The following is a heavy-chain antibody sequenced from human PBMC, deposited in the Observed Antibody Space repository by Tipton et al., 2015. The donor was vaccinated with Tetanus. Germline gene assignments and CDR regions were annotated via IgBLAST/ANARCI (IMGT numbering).Heavy chain of an antibody. J-gene: IGHJ4*02. V-gene: IGHV3-48*02. CDR3: ARGSGAMDS. CDR1: GFRFSEYS. D-gene: IGHD7-27*01. CDR2: INARTHTI. Sequence: GSLRLSCAVSGFRFSEYSMNWVRQAPGKGLEWISCINARTHTIYYADSVKGRFTISRDNAKNSLYLQMTNLRDEDTAVYYCARGSGAMDSWGQGTRLTVSS.